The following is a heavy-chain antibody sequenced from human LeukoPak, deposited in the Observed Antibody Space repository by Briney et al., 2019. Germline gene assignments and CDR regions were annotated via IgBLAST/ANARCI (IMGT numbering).Heavy chain of an antibody. J-gene: IGHJ4*02. Sequence: ASVKVSCKASGYTFTSYGISWVRQAPGQGLEWMGWISAYNGNTNYAQKLQGRVTMTTDTSTSTAYMELRSLRSDDTAVYYCAKDGGYCSGGSCHDFDYWGQGTLVTVSS. CDR2: ISAYNGNT. V-gene: IGHV1-18*01. D-gene: IGHD2-15*01. CDR1: GYTFTSYG. CDR3: AKDGGYCSGGSCHDFDY.